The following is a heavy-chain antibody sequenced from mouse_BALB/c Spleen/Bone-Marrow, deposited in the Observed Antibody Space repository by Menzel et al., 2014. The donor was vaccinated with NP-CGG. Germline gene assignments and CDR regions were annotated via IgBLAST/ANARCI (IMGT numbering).Heavy chain of an antibody. CDR1: GFTFSSSG. D-gene: IGHD1-1*01. Sequence: EVQVVESGGGLVQPGGSRKLSCAASGFTFSSSGMHWVRQAPEKGLEWVAYISSGSSTIYYADTVMGRFTISRDNPKNTLFLQMTSLRSEDTAMYYCARSGSSSGYFDYWGQGTTLTVSS. CDR3: ARSGSSSGYFDY. V-gene: IGHV5-17*02. J-gene: IGHJ2*01. CDR2: ISSGSSTI.